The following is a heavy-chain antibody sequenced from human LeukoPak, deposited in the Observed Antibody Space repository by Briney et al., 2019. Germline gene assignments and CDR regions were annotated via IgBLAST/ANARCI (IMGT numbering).Heavy chain of an antibody. CDR2: ISAYNGNT. CDR3: ARDRYCSGGSCYWTYFDY. J-gene: IGHJ4*02. CDR1: GYTFTSYG. V-gene: IGHV1-18*01. D-gene: IGHD2-15*01. Sequence: ASVKVSCKASGYTFTSYGISWVRQAPGQGLEWMGWISAYNGNTNYAQKLQGRVTMTTDTSTSTAYMELRSLRSDDTAVYYCARDRYCSGGSCYWTYFDYWGQGTLVTVS.